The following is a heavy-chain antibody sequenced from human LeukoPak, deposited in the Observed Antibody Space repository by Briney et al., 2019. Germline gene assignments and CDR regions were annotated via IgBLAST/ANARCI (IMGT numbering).Heavy chain of an antibody. CDR3: ARYRAFDI. J-gene: IGHJ3*02. Sequence: SETLSLTCTVSGGSISSYYWSWLRQPPGKGLEWIGYIYYSGSTNYNPSLKSRVTISVDTSKNQFSLKLTSVTAADTAVYYCARYRAFDIWGRGTLVTVSS. CDR1: GGSISSYY. CDR2: IYYSGST. V-gene: IGHV4-59*01.